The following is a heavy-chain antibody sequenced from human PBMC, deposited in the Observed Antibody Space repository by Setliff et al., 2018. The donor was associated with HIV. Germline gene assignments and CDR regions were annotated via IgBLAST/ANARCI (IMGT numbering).Heavy chain of an antibody. CDR1: GYTFSQYA. J-gene: IGHJ6*02. V-gene: IGHV1-3*04. Sequence: ASVKVSCKASGYTFSQYALHWVRQAPGQRLEWMGWINTGNENTRYSQKFQGRVSIIRDTSANTAYMELTNLRSDDSAIYYCARVSGGRPGNYYYAMDVWGQGTTFTVSS. CDR3: ARVSGGRPGNYYYAMDV. D-gene: IGHD1-26*01. CDR2: INTGNENT.